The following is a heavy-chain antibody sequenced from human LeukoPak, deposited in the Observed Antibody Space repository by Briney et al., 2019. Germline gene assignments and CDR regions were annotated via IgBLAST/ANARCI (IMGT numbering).Heavy chain of an antibody. Sequence: PGGSLRLSCAASGFTFSSYAMSWVRQAPGKGLEWVSAISGSGGSTYYADSVKGRFTSSRDNSKNTLYLQMNSLRAEDTAVYYCAKDRGWAVAAPSDYWGQGTLVTVSS. J-gene: IGHJ4*02. V-gene: IGHV3-23*01. CDR3: AKDRGWAVAAPSDY. CDR2: ISGSGGST. D-gene: IGHD6-19*01. CDR1: GFTFSSYA.